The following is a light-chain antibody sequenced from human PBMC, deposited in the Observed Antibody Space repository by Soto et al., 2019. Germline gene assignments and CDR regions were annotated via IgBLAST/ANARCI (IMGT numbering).Light chain of an antibody. Sequence: QSALTQPASVSGSPGQSITIFCTGTSSDVGAYNYVSWYQQHPGKAPKLMIFEVSDRPSGVSNRFSGSKSGNTASLTISGLQAEDEADYYCSSYTSSNTLVFGEGTKLTVL. V-gene: IGLV2-14*01. CDR1: SSDVGAYNY. CDR3: SSYTSSNTLV. CDR2: EVS. J-gene: IGLJ2*01.